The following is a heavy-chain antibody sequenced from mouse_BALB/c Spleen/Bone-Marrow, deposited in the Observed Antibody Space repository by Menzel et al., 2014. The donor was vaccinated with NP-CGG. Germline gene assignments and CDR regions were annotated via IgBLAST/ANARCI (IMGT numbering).Heavy chain of an antibody. CDR1: GFNIKDTY. Sequence: EVKLMESGAELVKPGASVKLSCTASGFNIKDTYMHWVKQRPEQGLEWIGRIDPANGNTKYDPKFQGKANITAETSSNTAYLQLSSLTSEDTAVYYCARWEYYAKDYWGQGTSVTVSS. J-gene: IGHJ4*01. CDR2: IDPANGNT. D-gene: IGHD4-1*01. CDR3: ARWEYYAKDY. V-gene: IGHV14-3*02.